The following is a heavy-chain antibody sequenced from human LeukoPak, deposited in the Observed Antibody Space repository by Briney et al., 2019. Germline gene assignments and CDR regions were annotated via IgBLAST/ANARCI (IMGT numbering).Heavy chain of an antibody. Sequence: GGSLRLSCAASGFTFSSYEMNWVRQAPGKGLEWVSYISSSGSTIYYADSVKGRFTISRDNAKNSLYLQMNSLRAADTAVYYCARVAGMATVDYWGQGTLVTVSS. CDR3: ARVAGMATVDY. D-gene: IGHD5-24*01. CDR1: GFTFSSYE. V-gene: IGHV3-48*03. J-gene: IGHJ4*02. CDR2: ISSSGSTI.